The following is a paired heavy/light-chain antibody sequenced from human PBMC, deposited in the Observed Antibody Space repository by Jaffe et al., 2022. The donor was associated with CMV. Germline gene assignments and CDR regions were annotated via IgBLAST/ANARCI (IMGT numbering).Heavy chain of an antibody. CDR1: GFTFSTYN. J-gene: IGHJ4*02. CDR2: ISSRSNYI. V-gene: IGHV3-21*01. CDR3: ATSAYSGNGLLVY. Sequence: EVQLVESGGGLVKPGGSLRLSCAASGFTFSTYNMNWVRQAPGKGLEWVSSISSRSNYIYYADSVKGRFTISRDNAKNSLYLQMNSLRAEDTAVYYCATSAYSGNGLLVYWGQGTLVTVSS. D-gene: IGHD2-21*01.
Light chain of an antibody. Sequence: EIVLTQSPGTLSLSPGERATLSCRASQSVSSSYLAWYQQKPGQAPRLLMYDASSRATGIPDRFSGSGSGTDFTLTISRLEPEDFAVYYCQQCGSSPPYTFGQGTKLEIK. CDR3: QQCGSSPPYT. J-gene: IGKJ2*01. CDR2: DAS. CDR1: QSVSSSY. V-gene: IGKV3-20*01.